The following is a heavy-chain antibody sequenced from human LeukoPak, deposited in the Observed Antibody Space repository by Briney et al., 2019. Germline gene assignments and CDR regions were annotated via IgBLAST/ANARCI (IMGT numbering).Heavy chain of an antibody. Sequence: ASVKVSCKASGYTFTSYGISWVRQAPGQGLEWMGWISAYNGNTNYAQKLQGRVTMTTDTSTSTAYMELRSLRSDDTAVYYCAREIGGYSYDPPGEFDYWGQGTLVTVSS. CDR3: AREIGGYSYDPPGEFDY. J-gene: IGHJ4*02. V-gene: IGHV1-18*01. CDR2: ISAYNGNT. CDR1: GYTFTSYG. D-gene: IGHD5-18*01.